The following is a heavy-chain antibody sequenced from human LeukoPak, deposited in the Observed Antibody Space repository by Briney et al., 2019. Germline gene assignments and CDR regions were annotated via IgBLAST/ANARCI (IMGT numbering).Heavy chain of an antibody. D-gene: IGHD6-13*01. J-gene: IGHJ4*02. CDR2: IYSSGST. V-gene: IGHV4-4*09. CDR3: ARTYSSSSNFDY. CDR1: GGSISSYY. Sequence: SETLSLTCTVSGGSISSYYWSWIRQPPGKGLEWIGYIYSSGSTNYNPSLKSRVTISVDTSKKQFSLKLSSVTAADTALYYCARTYSSSSNFDYWGQGTLVTVSS.